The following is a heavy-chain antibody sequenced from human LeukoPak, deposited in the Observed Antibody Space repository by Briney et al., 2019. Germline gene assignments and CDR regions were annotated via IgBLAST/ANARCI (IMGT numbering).Heavy chain of an antibody. CDR1: GGSFSGYY. CDR3: ARWRYENVWGSYRPTMYYFDY. Sequence: SETLSLTCAVYGGSFSGYYWSWIRQPPGKGLEWIGEINHSGSTNYNPSLKSRVTISVDTSKNQFSLKLSSVTAADTAVYYCARWRYENVWGSYRPTMYYFDYWGQGTLVTVSS. CDR2: INHSGST. V-gene: IGHV4-34*01. J-gene: IGHJ4*02. D-gene: IGHD3-16*02.